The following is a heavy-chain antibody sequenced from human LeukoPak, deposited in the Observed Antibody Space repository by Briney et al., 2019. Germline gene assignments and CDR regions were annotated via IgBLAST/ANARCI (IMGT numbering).Heavy chain of an antibody. CDR3: ARVSRGVVVVPAAIPTYYFDY. CDR1: GYTFTGYY. Sequence: ASVKVSCKASGYTFTGYYMHWVRQAPGQELEWMGWINPNSGGTNYAQKFQGRVTMTRDTSISTAYMELSRLRSDDTAVYYCARVSRGVVVVPAAIPTYYFDYWGQGTLVTVSS. J-gene: IGHJ4*02. D-gene: IGHD2-2*01. CDR2: INPNSGGT. V-gene: IGHV1-2*02.